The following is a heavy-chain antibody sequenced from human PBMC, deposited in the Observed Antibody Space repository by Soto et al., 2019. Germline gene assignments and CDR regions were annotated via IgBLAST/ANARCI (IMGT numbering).Heavy chain of an antibody. CDR2: INPNSGGT. Sequence: ASVKVSCKASGGTFSSYAISWVRQAPGQGLEWMGWINPNSGGTNYAQKFQGRVTMTRDTSISTAYMELSRLRSDDTAVYYCAREYILTGTTLYYYYGMDVWGQGTTVTVSS. CDR1: GGTFSSYA. V-gene: IGHV1-2*02. J-gene: IGHJ6*02. D-gene: IGHD1-7*01. CDR3: AREYILTGTTLYYYYGMDV.